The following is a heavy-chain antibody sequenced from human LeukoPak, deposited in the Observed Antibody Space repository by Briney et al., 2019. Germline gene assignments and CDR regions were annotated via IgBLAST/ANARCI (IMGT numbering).Heavy chain of an antibody. Sequence: PGGSLRLSCVHSRFTFSSYSMGCGRQGPGKGLEWVSYIDSSSSTIYYADSVKGRFTISRDNDKNSLYLHINSLSADDPAVYYCAREAFDIWGQGTMVTVSS. CDR3: AREAFDI. CDR1: RFTFSSYS. CDR2: IDSSSSTI. J-gene: IGHJ3*02. V-gene: IGHV3-48*01.